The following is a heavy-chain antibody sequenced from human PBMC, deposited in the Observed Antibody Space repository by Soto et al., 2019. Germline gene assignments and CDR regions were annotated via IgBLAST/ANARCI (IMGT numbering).Heavy chain of an antibody. D-gene: IGHD6-19*01. J-gene: IGHJ4*02. Sequence: GGSLRLSCAVSGFNLTTYGVDWFRQIPGKGLEWVGVIWYDGSKIYYADSVKGRSTIPRDVSKNTLFLQLSSLRADDTAVYYCARDGGSGIDYWGRGTLVTVSS. CDR3: ARDGGSGIDY. CDR1: GFNLTTYG. V-gene: IGHV3-33*01. CDR2: IWYDGSKI.